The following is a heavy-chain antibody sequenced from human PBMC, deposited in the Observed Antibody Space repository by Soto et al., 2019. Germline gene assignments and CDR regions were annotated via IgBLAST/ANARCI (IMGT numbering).Heavy chain of an antibody. Sequence: QVQLVQSGAEVKKPGASVKVSCKASGYIFTNYGISWVRQAPGQGLEWMGWMNAYNGNSNYAQKVQGRVTMDTDKATNTAYMERRSLISDDTAVYFFARAQTPTASDYWGQGTLITVSS. CDR2: MNAYNGNS. CDR1: GYIFTNYG. D-gene: IGHD4-4*01. J-gene: IGHJ4*02. V-gene: IGHV1-18*04. CDR3: ARAQTPTASDY.